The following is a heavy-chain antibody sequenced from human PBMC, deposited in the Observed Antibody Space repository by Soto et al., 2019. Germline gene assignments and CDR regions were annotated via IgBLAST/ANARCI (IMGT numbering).Heavy chain of an antibody. J-gene: IGHJ6*01. CDR2: IYPGDSDT. D-gene: IGHD6-13*01. Sequence: GQSLKISCKGSGYSFTSYWIGWVRQMPVKGLEWMGIIYPGDSDTRYSPSFQGQVTISADKSISTAYLQWSSLKASDPAMYYCARTSAAGKYYYGLGAGGQGATVNVPS. V-gene: IGHV5-51*01. CDR3: ARTSAAGKYYYGLGA. CDR1: GYSFTSYW.